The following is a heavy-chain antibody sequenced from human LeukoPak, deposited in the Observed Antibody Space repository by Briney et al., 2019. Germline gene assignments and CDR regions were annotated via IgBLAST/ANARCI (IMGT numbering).Heavy chain of an antibody. D-gene: IGHD6-19*01. J-gene: IGHJ4*02. CDR1: RFTFSSYS. CDR3: ARDSLNSSGWYRFDY. Sequence: GGSLRLSCAASRFTFSSYSMNWVRQAPGKGLEWVSSISSSGSYIYYADSVKGRFTISRDNAKNSLYLQMNSLRAEDTAVYYCARDSLNSSGWYRFDYWGQGTLVTVSS. CDR2: ISSSGSYI. V-gene: IGHV3-21*01.